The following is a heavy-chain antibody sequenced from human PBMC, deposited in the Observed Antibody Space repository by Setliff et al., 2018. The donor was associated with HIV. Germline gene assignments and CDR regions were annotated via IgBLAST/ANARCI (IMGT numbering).Heavy chain of an antibody. CDR1: GGTFSSYA. CDR2: IIPIFGTA. V-gene: IGHV1-69*13. J-gene: IGHJ4*02. Sequence: SVKVSCKASGGTFSSYAISWVRQAPGQGLEWMGGIIPIFGTANYAQKFQGRVTITADESTSTAYMELSSLRSGDTAVYYCATVDDVSQIYFDYWGQGTLVTVSS. CDR3: ATVDDVSQIYFDY. D-gene: IGHD3-3*01.